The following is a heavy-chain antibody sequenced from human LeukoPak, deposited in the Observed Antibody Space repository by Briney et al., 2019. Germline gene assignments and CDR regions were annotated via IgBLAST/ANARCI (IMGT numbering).Heavy chain of an antibody. CDR1: GITFSSYA. D-gene: IGHD3-16*01. CDR3: ARVEEGLLDY. J-gene: IGHJ4*02. CDR2: ISYDGSNK. Sequence: GSLRLPCAAPGITFSSYAIPWVRQASGKGLGGVAVISYDGSNKYYADSVKGRFTISRGNSKNTLYLQMNSLRAEDTAVYYCARVEEGLLDYWGQGTLVTVSS. V-gene: IGHV3-30-3*01.